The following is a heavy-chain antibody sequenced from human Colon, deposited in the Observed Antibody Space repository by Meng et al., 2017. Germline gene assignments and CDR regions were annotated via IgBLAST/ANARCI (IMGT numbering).Heavy chain of an antibody. Sequence: QVQLQESGPGLVKPSETLSLTCTTSVGSINSADYYVNWIRQSPGKGLEWLGYIHSSGNTYYTPSLKSRLTMSLDTSKNQFSLRLTSVTAADTAVYYCARNPVIPDARTFDFWGQGALVTVSS. CDR1: VGSINSADYY. J-gene: IGHJ4*02. D-gene: IGHD2-2*01. CDR2: IHSSGNT. V-gene: IGHV4-30-4*01. CDR3: ARNPVIPDARTFDF.